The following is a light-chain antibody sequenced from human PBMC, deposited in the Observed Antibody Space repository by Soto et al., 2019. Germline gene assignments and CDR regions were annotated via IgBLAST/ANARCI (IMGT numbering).Light chain of an antibody. CDR1: SSDVGGYNS. J-gene: IGLJ2*01. V-gene: IGLV2-14*01. CDR3: SSYTSSSTLV. Sequence: QSALTQPASVSGSPGQSITISCTGTSSDVGGYNSVSWYQQHPGKAPKLMIYDVSNRPSGVSNRFSGSKSGNTASLTISGLQAEDEAEYYCSSYTSSSTLVFGGGTKLTVL. CDR2: DVS.